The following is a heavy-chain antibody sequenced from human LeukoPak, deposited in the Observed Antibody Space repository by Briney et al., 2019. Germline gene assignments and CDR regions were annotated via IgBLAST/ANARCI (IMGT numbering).Heavy chain of an antibody. J-gene: IGHJ3*02. CDR1: GYIFSDYY. CDR3: ARVPITAVDPAFDI. CDR2: INPDSGGT. D-gene: IGHD5-18*01. Sequence: ASVKVSCKASGYIFSDYYMHLVRQAPGQGLEWMGWINPDSGGTNYAQKFQGRVTMTRYTSISTANMELSRLKSDDTAVYYCARVPITAVDPAFDIWGQGTMVTVSS. V-gene: IGHV1-2*02.